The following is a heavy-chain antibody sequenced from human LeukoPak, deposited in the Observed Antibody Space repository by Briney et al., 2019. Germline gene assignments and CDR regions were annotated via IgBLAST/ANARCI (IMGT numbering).Heavy chain of an antibody. Sequence: GGSLRLSCAASGFLFNSYGMSWVRQAPGQGLEWVSSITGSTRTTYYTDSVKGRFIISRDNSKNTLYLQMSSLRAEDTAVYYCAELGITMIGGVWGKGTTVTISS. CDR1: GFLFNSYG. D-gene: IGHD3-10*02. CDR2: ITGSTRTT. CDR3: AELGITMIGGV. J-gene: IGHJ6*04. V-gene: IGHV3-23*01.